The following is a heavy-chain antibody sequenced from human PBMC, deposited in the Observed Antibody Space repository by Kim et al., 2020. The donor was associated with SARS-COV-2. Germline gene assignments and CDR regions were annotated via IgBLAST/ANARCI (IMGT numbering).Heavy chain of an antibody. V-gene: IGHV3-21*01. Sequence: YADSVQGRFSISRDNARNSLYMQMNSLRGEDTAVYYCARGATDYYGMDVWGQGTTVTVSS. CDR3: ARGATDYYGMDV. J-gene: IGHJ6*02. D-gene: IGHD3-16*01.